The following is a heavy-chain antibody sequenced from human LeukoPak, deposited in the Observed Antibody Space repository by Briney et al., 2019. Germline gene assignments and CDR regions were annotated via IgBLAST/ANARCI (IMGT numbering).Heavy chain of an antibody. CDR3: ASGDHLDY. CDR2: INQDGSEK. CDR1: GITFSRFW. V-gene: IGHV3-7*03. D-gene: IGHD7-27*01. Sequence: GGSLRLSCAASGITFSRFWMSWVRQAPGKGLQWVANINQDGSEKHYVDSVKGRFTISRDNAENSLYLQMNSLRAEDTAVYYCASGDHLDYWGQGALVTVAS. J-gene: IGHJ4*02.